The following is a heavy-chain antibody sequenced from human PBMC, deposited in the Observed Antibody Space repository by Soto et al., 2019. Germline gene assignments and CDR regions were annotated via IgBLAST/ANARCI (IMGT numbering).Heavy chain of an antibody. V-gene: IGHV4-30-2*01. D-gene: IGHD3-10*01. Sequence: PSETLSLTCAVSGGSISSGGYSWSWIRQPPGKGLEWIGYIYHSGSTYYNPSLKSRVTISVDRSKNQFSLKLSSVTAADTAVYYCARGAEFGSVRAVTAIDYWGQGTLVTVSS. CDR2: IYHSGST. CDR1: GGSISSGGYS. CDR3: ARGAEFGSVRAVTAIDY. J-gene: IGHJ4*02.